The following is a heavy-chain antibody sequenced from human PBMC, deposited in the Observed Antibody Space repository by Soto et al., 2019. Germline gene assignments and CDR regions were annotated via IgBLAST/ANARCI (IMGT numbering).Heavy chain of an antibody. D-gene: IGHD6-13*01. Sequence: GGSLRLSCAASGFTFSSYAMHWVRQAPGKGLEWVAVISYDGSNKYYADSVKGRFTISRDNSKNTLYLQMNSLRAEDTAVYYCAPAPQAGINYFDYWGQGTLVTVSS. CDR1: GFTFSSYA. CDR3: APAPQAGINYFDY. J-gene: IGHJ4*02. CDR2: ISYDGSNK. V-gene: IGHV3-30-3*01.